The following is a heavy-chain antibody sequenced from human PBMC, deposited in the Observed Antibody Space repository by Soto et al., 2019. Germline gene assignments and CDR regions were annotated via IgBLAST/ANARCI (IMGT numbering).Heavy chain of an antibody. CDR1: GGIFSSYA. V-gene: IGHV1-69*01. J-gene: IGHJ4*02. CDR2: VIPILGQA. Sequence: QVQLVQSGAEVKKPGSSVKVSCKASGGIFSSYAISWLRQAPGQGLEWMGAVIPILGQAYYAQDLQDRVSIPADESTRTTYMELSSLRSEDTAVYFCARVGGIGAPPGTDYWGQGTLVTVSS. CDR3: ARVGGIGAPPGTDY. D-gene: IGHD6-6*01.